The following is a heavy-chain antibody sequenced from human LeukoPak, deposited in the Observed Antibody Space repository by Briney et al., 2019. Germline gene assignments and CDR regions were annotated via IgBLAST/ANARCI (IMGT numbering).Heavy chain of an antibody. CDR2: IYTSGST. CDR3: ARDSYDYVWGSSNFDY. J-gene: IGHJ4*02. CDR1: GYSISSGSYY. D-gene: IGHD3-16*01. V-gene: IGHV4-61*02. Sequence: PSETLSLTCAVSGYSISSGSYYWSWIRQPAGKGLEWIGRIYTSGSTNYNPSLKSRVTISVDTSKNQFSLKLSSVTAADTAVYYCARDSYDYVWGSSNFDYWGQGTLVTVSS.